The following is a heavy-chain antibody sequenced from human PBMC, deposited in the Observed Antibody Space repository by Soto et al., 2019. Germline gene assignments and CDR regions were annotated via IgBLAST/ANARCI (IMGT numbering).Heavy chain of an antibody. J-gene: IGHJ6*02. V-gene: IGHV1-18*01. CDR3: AREGPAPNYYYGMDV. Sequence: QVQLVQSGGEVKKPGASVKVSCKTSGYSFTTYGISWVRQAPGQGLEWMGWISAYNGNTNYAQKLQDRGTMTTDTSTSTAYMEPRSLRSDDTAVYYCAREGPAPNYYYGMDVWGQGSTVTVSS. CDR2: ISAYNGNT. CDR1: GYSFTTYG.